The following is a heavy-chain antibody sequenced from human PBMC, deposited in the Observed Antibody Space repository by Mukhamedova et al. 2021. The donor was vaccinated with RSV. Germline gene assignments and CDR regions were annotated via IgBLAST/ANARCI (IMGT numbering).Heavy chain of an antibody. J-gene: IGHJ3*02. V-gene: IGHV1-58*01. D-gene: IGHD1-26*01. Sequence: RLEWIGWIVVGSGNTNYAQKFQERFTITRDMSTSTAYMELSSLRSEDTAVYYCSALGRWELLIPNAFDIWGQGTMVTGSS. CDR3: SALGRWELLIPNAFDI. CDR2: IVVGSGNT.